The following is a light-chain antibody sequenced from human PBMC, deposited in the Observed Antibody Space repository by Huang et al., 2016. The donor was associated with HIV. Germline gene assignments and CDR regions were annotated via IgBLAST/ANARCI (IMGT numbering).Light chain of an antibody. CDR1: QSVSTN. CDR3: QQYDNWPIT. CDR2: GAS. J-gene: IGKJ3*01. Sequence: EIVMTQSPATLSVSPGVRATLSCRASQSVSTNLAWYRQKPGQAPSRLIFGASTRATGIPARFSGGGSGTEFTLTISSLQSEDFAIYYCQQYDNWPITFGPGTRVDFK. V-gene: IGKV3-15*01.